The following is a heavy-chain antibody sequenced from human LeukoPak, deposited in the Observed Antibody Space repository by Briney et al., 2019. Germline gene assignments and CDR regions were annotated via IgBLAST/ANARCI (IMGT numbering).Heavy chain of an antibody. J-gene: IGHJ4*02. V-gene: IGHV3-9*01. D-gene: IGHD1-7*01. CDR2: ISWNSGSI. Sequence: GGSLRLSCAASGFTFDDYAMHWVRQAPGKGLEWVSGISWNSGSIGYADSVKGRFTISRDNSKNTLYLQMNSLRAEDTAVYYCAKGLTGTTGEDYWGQGTLVTVSS. CDR1: GFTFDDYA. CDR3: AKGLTGTTGEDY.